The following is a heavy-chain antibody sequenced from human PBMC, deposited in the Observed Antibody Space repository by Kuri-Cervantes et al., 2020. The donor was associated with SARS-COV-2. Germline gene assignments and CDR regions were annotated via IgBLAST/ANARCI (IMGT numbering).Heavy chain of an antibody. Sequence: GGSLRLSCAASGFTFSDYYMNWVRQAPGKGLEWVSSISSSSSYIYYADSVKGRFTISRDNAKNSLYLQMNSLRAEDTAVYYCARTFMGYYYYMDVWGKGTTVTVSS. J-gene: IGHJ6*03. CDR2: ISSSSSYI. CDR1: GFTFSDYY. D-gene: IGHD3-3*02. V-gene: IGHV3-21*01. CDR3: ARTFMGYYYYMDV.